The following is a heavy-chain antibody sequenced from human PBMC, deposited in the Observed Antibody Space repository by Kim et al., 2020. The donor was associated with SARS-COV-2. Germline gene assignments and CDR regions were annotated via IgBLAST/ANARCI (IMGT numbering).Heavy chain of an antibody. Sequence: YADSVKGRFTISRDNAKNSLYLQMNSLRAEDTALYYCAKDGSSSWYYFDYWGQGTLVTVSS. J-gene: IGHJ4*02. D-gene: IGHD6-13*01. CDR3: AKDGSSSWYYFDY. V-gene: IGHV3-9*01.